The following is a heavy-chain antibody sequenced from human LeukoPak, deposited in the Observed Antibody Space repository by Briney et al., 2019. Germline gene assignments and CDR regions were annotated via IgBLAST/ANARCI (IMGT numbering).Heavy chain of an antibody. J-gene: IGHJ3*02. CDR2: INPSGGST. Sequence: ASVKVSCKASGYTFTSYYMHWVRQAPGQGLEWMGIINPSGGSTSYAQKFQGRVTMTRDMSTSTVYMELSSLRSEDTAVYYCARDLVCVGCPLPGAFDIWGQGTMVTVSS. D-gene: IGHD6-19*01. CDR1: GYTFTSYY. CDR3: ARDLVCVGCPLPGAFDI. V-gene: IGHV1-46*01.